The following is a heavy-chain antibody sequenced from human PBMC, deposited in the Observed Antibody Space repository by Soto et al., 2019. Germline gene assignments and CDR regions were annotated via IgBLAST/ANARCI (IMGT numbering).Heavy chain of an antibody. CDR1: GYTFTSYG. J-gene: IGHJ4*02. V-gene: IGHV1-18*01. D-gene: IGHD3-9*01. Sequence: GPSVKVSCKASGYTFTSYGISWVRQAPGQGLEWMGWISAYNGNTNYAQKVKGRLTMTTDTSTATVYMDLSALRSDDTAMYYCATGLGLGDCWGQGTLVTVSS. CDR3: ATGLGLGDC. CDR2: ISAYNGNT.